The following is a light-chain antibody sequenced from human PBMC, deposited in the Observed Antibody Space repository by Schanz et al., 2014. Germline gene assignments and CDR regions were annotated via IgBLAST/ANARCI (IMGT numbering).Light chain of an antibody. V-gene: IGLV2-8*01. CDR1: SSDVGGYNY. J-gene: IGLJ3*02. Sequence: QSALTQPPSASGSPGQSVTISCTGTSSDVGGYNYVSWYQQHPGKAPKLMIYEVNKRPSGVPDRFSGSKSGNTASLTVSGLQAEDEADYYCSSFAGSTGPWVFGGGTKLTV. CDR3: SSFAGSTGPWV. CDR2: EVN.